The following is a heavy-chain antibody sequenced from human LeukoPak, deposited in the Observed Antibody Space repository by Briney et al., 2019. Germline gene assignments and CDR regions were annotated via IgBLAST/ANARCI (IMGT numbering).Heavy chain of an antibody. CDR1: GFTFSSYW. Sequence: GGSLRLSCAASGFTFSSYWMSWVRQAPGKGLEWVANIKQDGSEKYYVDSVKGRFTISRGNAKNSLYLQMNSLRAEDTAVYYCARDPVAGSFDYWGQGTLVTVSS. J-gene: IGHJ4*02. CDR2: IKQDGSEK. V-gene: IGHV3-7*01. D-gene: IGHD6-19*01. CDR3: ARDPVAGSFDY.